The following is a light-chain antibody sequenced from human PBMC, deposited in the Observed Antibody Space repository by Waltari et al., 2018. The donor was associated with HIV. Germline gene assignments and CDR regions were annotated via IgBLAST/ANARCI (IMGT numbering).Light chain of an antibody. J-gene: IGLJ1*01. CDR1: SSDVGDYNS. CDR2: DVS. CDR3: CSYAGTYTYV. V-gene: IGLV2-11*01. Sequence: QSALTQPRSVSGSPGQSVTISCTGTSSDVGDYNSVSWYQQHPGKAPKLMIYDVSNGPSGVPYRFSGSKSGNTASLTISGLQAEDEADYYCCSYAGTYTYVFGTGTKVTVL.